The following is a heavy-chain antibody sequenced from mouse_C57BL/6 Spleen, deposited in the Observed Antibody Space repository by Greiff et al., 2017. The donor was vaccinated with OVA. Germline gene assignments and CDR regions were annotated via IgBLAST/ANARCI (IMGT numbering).Heavy chain of an antibody. D-gene: IGHD3-1*01. Sequence: EVQLQESGPELVKPGASVKMSCKASGYTFTDYNMHWVKPSHGKSLEWIGYINPNNGGTSYNQKFKGKATLTVNKSSSTAYMELRSLTSEDSAVYYCARGGYDYYFDYWGQGTTLTVSS. J-gene: IGHJ2*01. CDR1: GYTFTDYN. CDR2: INPNNGGT. V-gene: IGHV1-22*01. CDR3: ARGGYDYYFDY.